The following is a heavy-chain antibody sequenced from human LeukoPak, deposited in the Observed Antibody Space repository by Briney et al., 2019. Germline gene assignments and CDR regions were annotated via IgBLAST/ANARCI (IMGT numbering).Heavy chain of an antibody. J-gene: IGHJ4*02. Sequence: PGGSLRLSCAASGFTFSYYEMNWVRQAPGKGLEWVSYISNSGATIYYADSVKGRFTIPRDNAKSSLFLQMNSLRAEDTGVYYCARATFSSSGHSYWGQGTLVTVSS. CDR1: GFTFSYYE. CDR3: ARATFSSSGHSY. CDR2: ISNSGATI. D-gene: IGHD6-13*01. V-gene: IGHV3-48*03.